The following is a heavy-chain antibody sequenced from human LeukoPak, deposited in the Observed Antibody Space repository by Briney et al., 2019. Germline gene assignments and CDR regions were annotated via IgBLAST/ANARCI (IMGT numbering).Heavy chain of an antibody. V-gene: IGHV3-23*01. CDR3: AKTRGYSSSWYDY. CDR1: GFTFSSYA. D-gene: IGHD6-13*01. J-gene: IGHJ4*02. Sequence: GGSLRLSCAASGFTFSSYAMSWVRQAPGKGLEWVSGISGNGGSTYYADSVKGRFTISRDNSKNTLYLQMNSLRAEDTGVYYCAKTRGYSSSWYDYWGQGTLVTVSS. CDR2: ISGNGGST.